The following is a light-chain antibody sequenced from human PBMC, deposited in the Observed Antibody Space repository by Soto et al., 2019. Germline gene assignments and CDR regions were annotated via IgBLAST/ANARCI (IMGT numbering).Light chain of an antibody. CDR1: SSNIGAGYD. V-gene: IGLV1-40*01. J-gene: IGLJ1*01. CDR3: KSYESGLSRYV. Sequence: QSALTQPHSVSGAPGQRVTISCTGSSSNIGAGYDVHWYQQLPGTAPKLLIYGNSNRPSGVPDRFSGSKSGTSASLAITGFQAEDEADYYGKSYESGLSRYVFGTGTKVTVL. CDR2: GNS.